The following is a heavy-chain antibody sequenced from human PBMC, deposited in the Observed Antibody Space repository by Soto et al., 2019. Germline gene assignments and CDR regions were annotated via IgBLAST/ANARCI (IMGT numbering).Heavy chain of an antibody. V-gene: IGHV4-61*01. J-gene: IGHJ5*01. Sequence: QVRLQEPGPGLVKPSETLSLTCSVSGDSVTRANAYWIWLRQAPGKGLEWIGYLYNSGSTNYKPSLRSRVSLSLDTSKNQFSVNLTSVTTADSAIYYCAKLQPPGWIDAWGHGTLVAVS. CDR3: AKLQPPGWIDA. CDR1: GDSVTRANAY. D-gene: IGHD4-4*01. CDR2: LYNSGST.